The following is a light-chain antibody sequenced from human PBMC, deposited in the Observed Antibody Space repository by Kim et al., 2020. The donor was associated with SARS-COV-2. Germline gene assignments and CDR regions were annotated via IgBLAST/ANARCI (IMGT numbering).Light chain of an antibody. J-gene: IGKJ2*02. Sequence: LSPGERATLSCRASQTVSSSYLAWYQQKPGQAPTLLIYGASTRATGIPDRLSGSGSGTDFTLTISRLEPEDFAVYYCQQYGSSPCTFGQGTKLEI. CDR3: QQYGSSPCT. CDR2: GAS. V-gene: IGKV3-20*01. CDR1: QTVSSSY.